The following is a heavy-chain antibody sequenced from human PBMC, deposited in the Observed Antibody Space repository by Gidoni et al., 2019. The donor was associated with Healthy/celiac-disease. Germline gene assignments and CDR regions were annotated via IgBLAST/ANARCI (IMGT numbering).Heavy chain of an antibody. J-gene: IGHJ5*02. D-gene: IGHD5-12*01. Sequence: QVQLVESGGGVVQPGRSLRLSCAASGFTFSSYGMHWVRQAPGKGLEGVAVIWYDGSNKYYADSVKGRFTISRDNSKNTLYLQMNSLRAEDTAVYYCARDWDRYSGYENNWFDPWGQGTLVTVSS. CDR3: ARDWDRYSGYENNWFDP. CDR2: IWYDGSNK. V-gene: IGHV3-33*01. CDR1: GFTFSSYG.